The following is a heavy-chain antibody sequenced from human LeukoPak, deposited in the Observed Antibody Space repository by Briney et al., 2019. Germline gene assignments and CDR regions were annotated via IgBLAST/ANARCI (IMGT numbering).Heavy chain of an antibody. CDR2: ISYDGSNK. V-gene: IGHV3-30-3*01. D-gene: IGHD3-10*02. CDR3: ARLPVPLRYYGMDV. Sequence: GGSLRLSCAASGFTFSSYAMHWVRQAPGKGLEWVAVISYDGSNKYYADSVKGRFTISRDSAKNSLYLQMNSLRAEDTAVYYCARLPVPLRYYGMDVWGQGTTVTVSS. CDR1: GFTFSSYA. J-gene: IGHJ6*02.